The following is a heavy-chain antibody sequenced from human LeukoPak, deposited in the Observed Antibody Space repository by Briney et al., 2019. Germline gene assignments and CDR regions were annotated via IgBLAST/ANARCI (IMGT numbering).Heavy chain of an antibody. CDR1: GDSMSSYY. J-gene: IGHJ6*02. V-gene: IGHV4-59*12. CDR3: ARGLGYCSGGSCYGYYYYGMDV. CDR2: IYYSGNT. D-gene: IGHD2-15*01. Sequence: PSETLSLTCTVSGDSMSSYYWSWLRQPPGKGLEWIGNIYYSGNTNYNPSLKSRVTISVDTSKNQFSLKLSSVTAADTAVYYCARGLGYCSGGSCYGYYYYGMDVWGQGTTVTVSS.